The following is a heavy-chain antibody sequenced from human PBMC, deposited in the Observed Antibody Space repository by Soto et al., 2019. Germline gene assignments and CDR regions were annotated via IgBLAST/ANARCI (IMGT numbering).Heavy chain of an antibody. D-gene: IGHD6-13*01. CDR3: ARATRYGIAAAGPSTPNDAFDI. CDR2: ISGSGGST. CDR1: GFTFSSYA. J-gene: IGHJ3*02. Sequence: PGGSLRLSCAASGFTFSSYAMSWVRQAPGKGLEWVSAISGSGGSTYYADSVKGRFTISRDNSKNTLYLQMNSLRAEDTAVYYCARATRYGIAAAGPSTPNDAFDIWGQGTMVTVSS. V-gene: IGHV3-23*01.